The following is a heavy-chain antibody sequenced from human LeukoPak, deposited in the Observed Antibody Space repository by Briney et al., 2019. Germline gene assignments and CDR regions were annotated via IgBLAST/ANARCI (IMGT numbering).Heavy chain of an antibody. D-gene: IGHD3-3*01. Sequence: GETLRLSCAASGWTVSGSYRSWIRQAPGKGLEWVAYIYNGGSTYYTDSVKGRFTISRDTSKNTLYHQLNSLRAEDTAVYSCARDLNYDFWSGPFPYAFDIWGQGTMVTVSS. V-gene: IGHV3-53*05. J-gene: IGHJ3*02. CDR3: ARDLNYDFWSGPFPYAFDI. CDR1: GWTVSGSY. CDR2: IYNGGST.